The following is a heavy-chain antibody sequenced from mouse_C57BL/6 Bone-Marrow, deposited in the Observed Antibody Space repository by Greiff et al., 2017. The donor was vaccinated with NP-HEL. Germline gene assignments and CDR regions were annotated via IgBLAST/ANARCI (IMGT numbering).Heavy chain of an antibody. J-gene: IGHJ4*01. CDR2: IDPSDSYT. CDR1: GYTFTSYW. V-gene: IGHV1-69*01. CDR3: ARSPIYYYGSSFHYYAMDY. Sequence: QVQLQQPGAELVMPGASVKLSCKASGYTFTSYWMHWVKQRPGQGLEWIGEIDPSDSYTNYNQKFKGKSTLTVDKSSSTAYMQLSSLTSEDSAVYYCARSPIYYYGSSFHYYAMDYWGQGTSVTVSS. D-gene: IGHD1-1*01.